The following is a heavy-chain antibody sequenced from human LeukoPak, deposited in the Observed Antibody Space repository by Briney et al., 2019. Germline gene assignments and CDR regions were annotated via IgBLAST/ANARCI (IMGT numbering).Heavy chain of an antibody. CDR1: GSSISSSTW. CDR3: ASGGLVSRYLDH. J-gene: IGHJ4*02. CDR2: VFYSGST. V-gene: IGHV4-4*02. Sequence: PSETLSLTCAVSGSSISSSTWWPWVRQPPGKGLEWIGEVFYSGSTNSNPSLKSRLTMSVDESKHEFSLKLTSVTAADTAVYYCASGGLVSRYLDHWGQGTLVTVSP. D-gene: IGHD3-9*01.